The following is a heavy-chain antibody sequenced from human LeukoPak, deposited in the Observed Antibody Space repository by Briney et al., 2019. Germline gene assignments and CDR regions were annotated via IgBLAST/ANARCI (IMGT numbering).Heavy chain of an antibody. D-gene: IGHD3-22*01. V-gene: IGHV1-18*01. CDR3: ARDLRTIAESYHYDSSGPSVDY. J-gene: IGHJ4*02. CDR2: ISAYNGNT. Sequence: ASVKVSCKASGGTFSTYAISWVRQAPGQGLEWMGWISAYNGNTNYAQKLQGRVTMTTDTSTSTAYMELRSLRSDDTAVYYCARDLRTIAESYHYDSSGPSVDYWGQGTLVTVSS. CDR1: GGTFSTYA.